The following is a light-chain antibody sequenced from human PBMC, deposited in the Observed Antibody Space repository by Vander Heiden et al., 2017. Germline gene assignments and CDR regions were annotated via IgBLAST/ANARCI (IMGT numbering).Light chain of an antibody. CDR2: NAS. CDR3: QQYNTHPLT. V-gene: IGKV1-5*03. CDR1: QSISSW. Sequence: DSQLTQSPSTLSASVGDRVIISCRASQSISSWLAWYQQKPGKAPKLLIYNASSLESGVPSRFSGSESGTEFSLTISSLQPDDFATYYCQQYNTHPLTFGGGTKVEIK. J-gene: IGKJ4*01.